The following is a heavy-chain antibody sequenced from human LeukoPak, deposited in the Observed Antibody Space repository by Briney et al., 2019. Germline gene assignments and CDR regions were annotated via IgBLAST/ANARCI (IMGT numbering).Heavy chain of an antibody. CDR3: ARDRIVVVPAATYDAFDI. D-gene: IGHD2-2*01. CDR2: IIPIFGTA. V-gene: IGHV1-69*01. J-gene: IGHJ3*02. CDR1: GGTFSSYA. Sequence: GASVKVSCKASGGTFSSYAISWVRQAPGQGLEWMGGIIPIFGTANYAQKFQGRVTITADESTSTAYMELSSLRSEDTAVYYCARDRIVVVPAATYDAFDIWGQGTMVTVSS.